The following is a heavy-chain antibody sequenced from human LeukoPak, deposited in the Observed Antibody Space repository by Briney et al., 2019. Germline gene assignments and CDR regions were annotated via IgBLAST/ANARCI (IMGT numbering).Heavy chain of an antibody. CDR3: PAIPGSSTSWFHFDS. CDR1: GGSVSSSSYY. D-gene: IGHD6-13*01. J-gene: IGHJ4*02. CDR2: MYYTGIT. V-gene: IGHV4-39*01. Sequence: SETLSLTCTVSGGSVSSSSYYWAWIRQPPGMGLEWIGSMYYTGITSYNPDPSLKSRVTMSVDTSRNQFSLELRSLTAADTAVYYCPAIPGSSTSWFHFDSWGQGTLVTVSS.